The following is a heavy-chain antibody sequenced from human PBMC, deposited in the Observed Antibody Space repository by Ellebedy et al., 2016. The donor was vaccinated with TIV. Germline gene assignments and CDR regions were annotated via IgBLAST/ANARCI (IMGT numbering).Heavy chain of an antibody. D-gene: IGHD6-19*01. V-gene: IGHV3-23*01. J-gene: IGHJ6*02. Sequence: GESLKISXAASGLTFSSYAMGWVRQAPGKGLEWVSGISGSGGSTYYADSVKGRFTISRDNSKNTLFLQMNSLRAEDTAVYYCAKDTSGWYDNYDYGMDVWGQGTTVTVSS. CDR1: GLTFSSYA. CDR2: ISGSGGST. CDR3: AKDTSGWYDNYDYGMDV.